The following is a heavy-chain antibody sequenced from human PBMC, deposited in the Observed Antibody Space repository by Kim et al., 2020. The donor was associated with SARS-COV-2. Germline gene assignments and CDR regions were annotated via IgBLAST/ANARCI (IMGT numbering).Heavy chain of an antibody. CDR1: GGSISSSSFY. J-gene: IGHJ6*01. V-gene: IGHV4-39*01. CDR2: MYYSGST. Sequence: SETLSLTCTVSGGSISSSSFYWGWMRQSPGKGLEWIGSMYYSGSTHYNPYLKSRVTISVDTSKNQFSLKLSSVTAADSAVYYCARKGPLPYYFYGMDVWG. CDR3: ARKGPLPYYFYGMDV.